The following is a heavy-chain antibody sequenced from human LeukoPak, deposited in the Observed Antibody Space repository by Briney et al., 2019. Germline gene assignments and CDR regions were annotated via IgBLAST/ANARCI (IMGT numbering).Heavy chain of an antibody. CDR3: ATDAGHCSSTSCDPRPLDY. CDR2: VDSEDGET. J-gene: IGHJ4*02. V-gene: IGHV1-69-2*01. CDR1: GYTFTYYY. D-gene: IGHD2-2*01. Sequence: AAVKDSCKASGYTFTYYYMYWVGQVSGKGGEWMGRVDSEDGETIIAEKFRDRVTISADTSTDTAYMELSSLRPEDTAVYYCATDAGHCSSTSCDPRPLDYWGQGTLVTVSS.